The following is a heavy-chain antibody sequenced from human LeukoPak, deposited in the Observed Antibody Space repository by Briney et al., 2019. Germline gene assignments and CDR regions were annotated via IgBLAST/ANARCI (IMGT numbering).Heavy chain of an antibody. D-gene: IGHD3-22*01. V-gene: IGHV3-53*01. Sequence: QAGGSLRLSCAASGFTVSSNYMSWVRQAPGKGLEWVSVIYSGGSTYYADSVKGRFTISRDNSKNTLYLQMNSLRAEDTAVYYCARARTSNGYYSPFDYWGQGTLVTVSS. CDR2: IYSGGST. CDR1: GFTVSSNY. J-gene: IGHJ4*02. CDR3: ARARTSNGYYSPFDY.